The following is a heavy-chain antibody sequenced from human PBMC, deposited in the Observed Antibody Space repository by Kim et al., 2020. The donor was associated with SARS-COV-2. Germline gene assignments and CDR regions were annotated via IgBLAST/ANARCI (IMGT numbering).Heavy chain of an antibody. D-gene: IGHD3-10*01. Sequence: ASVKVSCKASGYTFTSYAMHWVRQAPGQRLEWMGWINAGNGNTKYSQKFQGRVTITRDTSASTAYMELSSLRSEDTAVYYWARARGPGEYGSGSYYFDYWGQGTLVTVSS. J-gene: IGHJ4*02. CDR1: GYTFTSYA. V-gene: IGHV1-3*01. CDR3: ARARGPGEYGSGSYYFDY. CDR2: INAGNGNT.